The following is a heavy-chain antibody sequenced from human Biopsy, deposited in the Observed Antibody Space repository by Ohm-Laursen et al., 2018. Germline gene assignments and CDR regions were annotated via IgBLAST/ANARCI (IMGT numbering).Heavy chain of an antibody. CDR1: GHTLTGHY. CDR2: MNPDSGGT. V-gene: IGHV1-2*02. J-gene: IGHJ5*02. CDR3: ARDSGDGSGNYGGCFDP. D-gene: IGHD3-10*01. Sequence: SSVKVSCKSSGHTLTGHYMHWVRQAPGQGPEWMGWMNPDSGGTKYAQKFQGRVTMTRDTSISTAYMELSSLRSDDTAVYYCARDSGDGSGNYGGCFDPWGQGTLVTVSS.